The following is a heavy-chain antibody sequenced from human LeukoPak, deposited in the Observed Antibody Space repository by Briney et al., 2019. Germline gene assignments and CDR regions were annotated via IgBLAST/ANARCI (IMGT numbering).Heavy chain of an antibody. CDR1: GFTFGDYA. CDR2: IWHDGNNK. CDR3: AREGYTNYERELDY. J-gene: IGHJ4*02. V-gene: IGHV3-33*08. Sequence: PGGSLRLSCAAFGFTFGDYAMPWVRQAPGKGLEWVAAIWHDGNNKYYADFVKGRFTTSRGNSKDTVYLQVNSLRAEDTAVYYCAREGYTNYERELDYWGRGTLVTVSS. D-gene: IGHD3-3*01.